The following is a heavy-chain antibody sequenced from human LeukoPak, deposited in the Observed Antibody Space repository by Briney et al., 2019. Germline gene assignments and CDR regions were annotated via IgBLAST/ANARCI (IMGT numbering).Heavy chain of an antibody. Sequence: PSETLSLTCAVYGGSFSGYYWSWIRQPPGKGLEWIGEINHSGSTNYNPSLKSRVTISVDTSKNQFSLKLSSVTAADTAVYYCARGTIQLWFRYYYYYMDVWGKGTTVTVSS. CDR2: INHSGST. J-gene: IGHJ6*03. V-gene: IGHV4-34*01. CDR1: GGSFSGYY. D-gene: IGHD5-18*01. CDR3: ARGTIQLWFRYYYYYMDV.